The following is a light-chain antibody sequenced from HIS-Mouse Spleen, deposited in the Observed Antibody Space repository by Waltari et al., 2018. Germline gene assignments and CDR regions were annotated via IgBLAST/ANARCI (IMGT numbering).Light chain of an antibody. J-gene: IGLJ2*01. V-gene: IGLV3-19*01. Sequence: SSELTQDPAVSVALGQTVRITCQGHSLRSSYASWYQQKPGQAPVLVIYGKNNRPSGIPDRFSGSSSGNTASLTITGAQAEDEADYYCNSRDSSGNHVVFGGGTKLTVL. CDR1: SLRSSY. CDR2: GKN. CDR3: NSRDSSGNHVV.